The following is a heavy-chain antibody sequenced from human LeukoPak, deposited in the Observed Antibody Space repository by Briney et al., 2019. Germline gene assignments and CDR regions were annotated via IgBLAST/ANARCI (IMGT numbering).Heavy chain of an antibody. CDR3: ARVSAGIMEFDY. J-gene: IGHJ4*02. V-gene: IGHV4-30-2*01. CDR2: IYHSGST. D-gene: IGHD3-16*01. Sequence: PSETLSLTCTVSGGSISSGGYYWSWIRQPPGKGLEWIGYIYHSGSTYYNPSLKSRVTISVDRSKNQFSLKLSSVTAADTAVYYCARVSAGIMEFDYWGQGTLVTVSS. CDR1: GGSISSGGYY.